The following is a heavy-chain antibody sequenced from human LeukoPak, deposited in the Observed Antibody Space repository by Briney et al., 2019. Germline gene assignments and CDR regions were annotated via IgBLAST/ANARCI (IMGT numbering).Heavy chain of an antibody. CDR2: ISAYNGNT. Sequence: ASVKVSCKASGYSFTSYGISWVRQAPGQGLEWMGWISAYNGNTNYAQKLQGRVTMTTDTSTSTAYMELRSLRSDDTAVYYCAMSFVVVPAAAFDYWGQGTLVTVSS. V-gene: IGHV1-18*01. D-gene: IGHD2-2*01. J-gene: IGHJ4*02. CDR1: GYSFTSYG. CDR3: AMSFVVVPAAAFDY.